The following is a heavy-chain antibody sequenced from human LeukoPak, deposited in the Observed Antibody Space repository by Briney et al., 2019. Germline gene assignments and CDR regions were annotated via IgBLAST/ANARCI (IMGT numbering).Heavy chain of an antibody. CDR3: ARDECSSTSCSFDY. D-gene: IGHD2-2*01. J-gene: IGHJ4*02. Sequence: GGSLRLACAASGFTFSSYSMNWVRQAPGKGLEWVSYISSSSSTIYYAGSVKGRFTIPRDNAKNSLYLQMNSRRAEDTAVYYCARDECSSTSCSFDYWGQGTLVTVSS. CDR2: ISSSSSTI. CDR1: GFTFSSYS. V-gene: IGHV3-48*01.